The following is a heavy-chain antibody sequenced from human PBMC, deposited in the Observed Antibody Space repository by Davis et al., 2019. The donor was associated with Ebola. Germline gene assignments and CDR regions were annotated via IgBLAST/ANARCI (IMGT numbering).Heavy chain of an antibody. Sequence: PSETLSLTCAVYGGSFSGYYWSWIRQPPGKGLEWIGEINHSGSTNYNPSLKSRVTISVDTSKNQFSLKLSSVTAADTAVYYCARDQPKAYYDFWSGYYMDAFDIWGQGTMVTVSS. CDR2: INHSGST. CDR3: ARDQPKAYYDFWSGYYMDAFDI. CDR1: GGSFSGYY. J-gene: IGHJ3*02. D-gene: IGHD3-3*01. V-gene: IGHV4-34*01.